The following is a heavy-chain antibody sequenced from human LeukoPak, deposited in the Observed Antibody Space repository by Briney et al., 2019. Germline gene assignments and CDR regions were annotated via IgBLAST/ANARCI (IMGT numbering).Heavy chain of an antibody. CDR1: GFTFTSYA. CDR2: MTGSGGST. V-gene: IGHV3-23*01. CDR3: AKSPTLSSGSYRLDY. J-gene: IGHJ4*02. D-gene: IGHD1-26*01. Sequence: GGSLRLSCAASGFTFTSYAMSWVRQAPGKGLEWVSAMTGSGGSTYYADSVKGRFTTSRDNSKNTLFLQMNSLRAEDTAVYYCAKSPTLSSGSYRLDYWGQGTLVTVSS.